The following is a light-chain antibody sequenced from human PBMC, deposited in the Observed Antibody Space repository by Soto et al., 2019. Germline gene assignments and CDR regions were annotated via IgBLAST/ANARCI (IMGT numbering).Light chain of an antibody. CDR1: SSYVGGYNY. V-gene: IGLV2-14*01. CDR3: SSYTTSNTRQTV. Sequence: QSALTQPASVSGSPGQSITISCTGTSSYVGGYNYVSWYQQHPGKAPKFMIYDVSNRPSGVSNRFSGSKSGNTASLTISGLQAEDEADYYCSSYTTSNTRQTVFGTGTKVTVL. CDR2: DVS. J-gene: IGLJ1*01.